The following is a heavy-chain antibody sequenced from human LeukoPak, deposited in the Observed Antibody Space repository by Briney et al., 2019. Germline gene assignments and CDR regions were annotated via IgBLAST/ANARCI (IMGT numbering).Heavy chain of an antibody. D-gene: IGHD2-2*01. CDR1: GFTFDDYA. CDR2: ISWNSGSI. J-gene: IGHJ4*02. Sequence: PGGSLRLSCAASGFTFDDYAMHWVRQAPGKGLEWVSGISWNSGSIGYADSVKGRFTISRDNAKNSLYLQMNSLGAEDTALYYCAKDMGYCSSTSCYVFDYWGQGTLVTVSS. V-gene: IGHV3-9*01. CDR3: AKDMGYCSSTSCYVFDY.